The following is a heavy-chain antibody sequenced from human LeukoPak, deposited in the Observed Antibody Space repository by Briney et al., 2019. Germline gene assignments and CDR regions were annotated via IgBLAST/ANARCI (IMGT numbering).Heavy chain of an antibody. CDR3: ARETSLAGFASGLGFNY. J-gene: IGHJ4*02. CDR2: IYGSGYT. Sequence: PSETLSLTCTVSGGYMENIYWHWIRQPPGKGLEWIGYIYGSGYTNYNPSLKSRVTMSIDTSKNHFSLKLTSVTAADTATYYCARETSLAGFASGLGFNYWGQGILVTVSS. D-gene: IGHD6-19*01. CDR1: GGYMENIY. V-gene: IGHV4-59*01.